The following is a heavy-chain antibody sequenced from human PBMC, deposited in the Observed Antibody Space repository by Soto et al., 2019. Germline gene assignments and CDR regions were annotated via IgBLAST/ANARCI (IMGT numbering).Heavy chain of an antibody. CDR2: MSNSGST. CDR1: GGAISSSSTY. J-gene: IGHJ4*02. CDR3: AKTGFWSGYRVADY. V-gene: IGHV4-39*01. Sequence: SETLSLTCTVSGGAISSSSTYWGWIRHPPGKGLEWIGSMSNSGSTYYNPSLKSRVTISVDTSKNQFSLKLSSVTAADTAVYYCAKTGFWSGYRVADYWGQGILVTVYS. D-gene: IGHD3-3*01.